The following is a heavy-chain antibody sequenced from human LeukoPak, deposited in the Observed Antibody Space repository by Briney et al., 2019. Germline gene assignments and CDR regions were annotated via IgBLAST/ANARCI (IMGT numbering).Heavy chain of an antibody. Sequence: SQTLSLTCTVSGGSISSGDYYWSWIRQPPGKGLEWIGYIYYSGSTYYNPSLKSRVTISVDTSKNQFSLKLSSVTAADTAVYYCARECSGSLLHYDYWGQGTLVTVSS. CDR1: GGSISSGDYY. CDR3: ARECSGSLLHYDY. V-gene: IGHV4-30-4*01. J-gene: IGHJ4*02. CDR2: IYYSGST. D-gene: IGHD1-26*01.